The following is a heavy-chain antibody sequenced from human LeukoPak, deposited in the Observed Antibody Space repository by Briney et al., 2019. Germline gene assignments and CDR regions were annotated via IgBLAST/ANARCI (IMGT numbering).Heavy chain of an antibody. CDR3: ARTCPDFWSGYCFDY. V-gene: IGHV1-2*02. CDR1: GGTFSSYA. D-gene: IGHD3-3*01. CDR2: INPNSGGT. J-gene: IGHJ4*02. Sequence: ASVKVSCKASGGTFSSYAISWVRQAPGQGLEWMGWINPNSGGTNYAQKFQGRVTMTRDTSISTAYMELSRLRSDDTAVYYCARTCPDFWSGYCFDYWGQGTLVIVSS.